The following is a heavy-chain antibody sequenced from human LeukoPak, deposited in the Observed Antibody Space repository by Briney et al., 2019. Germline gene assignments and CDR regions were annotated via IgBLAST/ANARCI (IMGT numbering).Heavy chain of an antibody. D-gene: IGHD2-2*02. Sequence: ASVKVSCKASGYTFTSYDINWVRQATGQGLEWMGWMNPNSGNTGYAQKFQGRVTMTEDTSTDTAYMELSSLRSEDTAVYYCAAGRGIVVVPAAIIFDYWGQGTLVTVSS. CDR3: AAGRGIVVVPAAIIFDY. CDR2: MNPNSGNT. J-gene: IGHJ4*02. V-gene: IGHV1-8*01. CDR1: GYTFTSYD.